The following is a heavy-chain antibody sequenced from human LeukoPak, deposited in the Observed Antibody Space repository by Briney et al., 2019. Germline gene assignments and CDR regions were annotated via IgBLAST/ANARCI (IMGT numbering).Heavy chain of an antibody. V-gene: IGHV3-48*01. Sequence: GALRLSCAASGFTFSSYSMNWVRQAPGKGLEWVSYISSSSSTIYYADSVKGRFTISRDNAKNSLYLQMNSLRAEDTAVYYCAREKYSSSSDYWGQGALVTVSS. J-gene: IGHJ4*02. D-gene: IGHD6-6*01. CDR3: AREKYSSSSDY. CDR2: ISSSSSTI. CDR1: GFTFSSYS.